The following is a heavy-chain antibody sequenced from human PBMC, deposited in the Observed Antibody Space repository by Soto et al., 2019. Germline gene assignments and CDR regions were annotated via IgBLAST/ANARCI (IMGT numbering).Heavy chain of an antibody. CDR3: ARVGGYDILTGYTDY. V-gene: IGHV3-33*01. Sequence: QVQLVESGGGVVQPGRSLRLSCAASGFTFSSYGMHWVRQAPGKGLEWVAVIWYDGSNKYYADSVKGRFTISRDNSKNTLYLQMNSLRAEDTAVYYCARVGGYDILTGYTDYWGQGTLVTVSS. CDR1: GFTFSSYG. CDR2: IWYDGSNK. J-gene: IGHJ4*02. D-gene: IGHD3-9*01.